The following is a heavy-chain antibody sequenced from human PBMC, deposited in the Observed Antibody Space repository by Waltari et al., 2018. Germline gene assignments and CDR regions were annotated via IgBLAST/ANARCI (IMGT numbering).Heavy chain of an antibody. V-gene: IGHV3-13*01. Sequence: EVQLVESGGGLVQPGGSLRLSCAASGFTFSSYDLPWVRPATGKGLEWVSAIGTAGDTYYPGSVKGRFTISRENAKNSLYLQMNSLRAGDTAVYYCARGGDGSGRNWYFDLWGRGTLVTVSS. D-gene: IGHD3-10*01. CDR1: GFTFSSYD. CDR2: IGTAGDT. J-gene: IGHJ2*01. CDR3: ARGGDGSGRNWYFDL.